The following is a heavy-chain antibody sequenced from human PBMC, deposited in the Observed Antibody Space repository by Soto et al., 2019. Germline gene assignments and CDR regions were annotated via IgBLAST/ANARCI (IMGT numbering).Heavy chain of an antibody. V-gene: IGHV3-64*04. CDR2: ISPTGGTT. J-gene: IGHJ4*02. D-gene: IGHD6-13*01. CDR1: GFTFSTSP. CDR3: AKQITSGTGLYDY. Sequence: GGSLRLSCSASGFTFSTSPMHWVRQAPRKGLEYVSAISPTGGTTYYADYLKGRFTISRDNSKNTLYLQMHSLRADDTAVYYCAKQITSGTGLYDYWGQGSLVTVSS.